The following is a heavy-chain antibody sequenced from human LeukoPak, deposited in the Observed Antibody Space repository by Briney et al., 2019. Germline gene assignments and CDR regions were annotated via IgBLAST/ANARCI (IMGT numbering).Heavy chain of an antibody. D-gene: IGHD6-19*01. CDR2: ISDSGDIT. CDR3: AKDARRSDGWYFFAH. V-gene: IGHV3-23*01. J-gene: IGHJ4*02. CDR1: GFAFSSQA. Sequence: PGGSLRLSCAASGFAFSSQAMGWVRQAPGKGLEWVSVISDSGDITYYADSVKGRFTISRDNSKNTLYLQMISLRAEDTAVYYCAKDARRSDGWYFFAHWGQGNLVTVSS.